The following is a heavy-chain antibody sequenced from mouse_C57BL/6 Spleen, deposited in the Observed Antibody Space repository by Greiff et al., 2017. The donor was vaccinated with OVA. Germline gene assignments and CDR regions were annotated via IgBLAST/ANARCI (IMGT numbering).Heavy chain of an antibody. V-gene: IGHV1-69*01. CDR3: ARTSSGQAWFAY. Sequence: QVQLQQPGAELVMPGASVKLSCKASGSTFTSSWLHWVKQRPGQGLEWIREFDPSDSYTNYNQKFKGKSTLTVDKASSTADMQLSSLTSEDSAVYYCARTSSGQAWFAYWGQGTLVTVSA. CDR1: GSTFTSSW. CDR2: FDPSDSYT. J-gene: IGHJ3*01. D-gene: IGHD3-2*02.